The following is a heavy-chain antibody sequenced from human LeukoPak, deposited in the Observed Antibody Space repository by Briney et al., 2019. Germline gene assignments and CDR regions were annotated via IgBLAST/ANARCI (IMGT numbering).Heavy chain of an antibody. Sequence: GSLRLSCAASGFTVSDSYMSWVRQAPGKGLEWVSVMYSRGDTYYANSVKGRFTFSRDISKNTLYLQMNGLRTEDTAMYYCARDAPQVPAAGVLASWGQGTLVIVSS. D-gene: IGHD6-13*01. J-gene: IGHJ5*02. CDR2: MYSRGDT. V-gene: IGHV3-53*01. CDR1: GFTVSDSY. CDR3: ARDAPQVPAAGVLAS.